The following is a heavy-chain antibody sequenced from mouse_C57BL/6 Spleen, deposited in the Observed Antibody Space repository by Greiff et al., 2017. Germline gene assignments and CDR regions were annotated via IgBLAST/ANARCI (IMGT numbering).Heavy chain of an antibody. V-gene: IGHV1-39*01. CDR3: AIQLRLRTMDC. Sequence: VQLKQSGPELVKPGASVKISCKASGYSFTDYYMNWVKQSNGKSLEWIGVIYPNNGTTSYNQKFKGKATLTVDQSSSTAYMQLNSLTSEDSAVYYGAIQLRLRTMDCWGQGTSVTFSS. D-gene: IGHD3-2*02. CDR1: GYSFTDYY. J-gene: IGHJ4*01. CDR2: IYPNNGTT.